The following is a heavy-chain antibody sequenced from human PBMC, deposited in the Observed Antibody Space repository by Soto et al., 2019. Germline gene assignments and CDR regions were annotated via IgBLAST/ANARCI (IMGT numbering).Heavy chain of an antibody. D-gene: IGHD3-10*02. J-gene: IGHJ4*02. CDR1: GFAFNTYG. CDR2: IASDGSNR. Sequence: QVQLVESGGGVVQPGRSLRLSCVASGFAFNTYGMHWVRQAPGKGLEWVAVIASDGSNRYYANSVKGRFTISRDNSKNSLFLQMDSLRPEDTAVYDCAKKLPGTMYVCPDYWGQGTLVTVSS. V-gene: IGHV3-30*18. CDR3: AKKLPGTMYVCPDY.